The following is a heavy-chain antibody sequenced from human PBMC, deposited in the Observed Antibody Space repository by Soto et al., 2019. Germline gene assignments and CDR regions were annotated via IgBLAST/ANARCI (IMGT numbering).Heavy chain of an antibody. CDR3: AREFGWGGPNYDH. D-gene: IGHD3-10*01. CDR2: FTGSGNT. V-gene: IGHV3-23*01. CDR1: GFTFSSYA. Sequence: PGGSLRLSCAASGFTFSSYAMSWVRQAPGKGLEWVSTFTGSGNTYYADSVKGRFTISRDNSRNTLFLQMNSLRADDTAVYYCAREFGWGGPNYDHWGLGTLVTVS. J-gene: IGHJ4*02.